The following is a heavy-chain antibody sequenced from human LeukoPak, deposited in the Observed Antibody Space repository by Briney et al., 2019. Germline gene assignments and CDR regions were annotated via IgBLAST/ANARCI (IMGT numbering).Heavy chain of an antibody. D-gene: IGHD3-10*01. J-gene: IGHJ5*02. CDR3: AKERLVRGVLTFDP. V-gene: IGHV3-23*01. CDR2: ICGSCGNT. Sequence: GGSLRLSCAASGFTFSDYAMNWVRQAPGKGLEWVSTICGSCGNTHYADSVQGRFTISRDNSKNTLYLQMNSLRAEDTAVYYCAKERLVRGVLTFDPWGQGTLVTVSS. CDR1: GFTFSDYA.